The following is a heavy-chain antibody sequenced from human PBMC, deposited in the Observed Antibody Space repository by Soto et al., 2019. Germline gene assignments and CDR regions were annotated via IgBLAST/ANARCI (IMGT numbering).Heavy chain of an antibody. V-gene: IGHV4-59*01. D-gene: IGHD3-22*01. CDR1: GGSIGSYY. J-gene: IGHJ6*02. CDR2: IYYTGST. Sequence: SETLSLTCTVSGGSIGSYYWSWIRHPPGKGLEWIGHIYYTGSTSYNPSLKGRVTISIDTSEKQFSLKLRSGTAADTAVYYCARQYCDGSGYYFALGLYVWGRGTPGTVSS. CDR3: ARQYCDGSGYYFALGLYV.